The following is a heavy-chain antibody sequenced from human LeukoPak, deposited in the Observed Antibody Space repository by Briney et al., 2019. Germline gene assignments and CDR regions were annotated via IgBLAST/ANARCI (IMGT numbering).Heavy chain of an antibody. D-gene: IGHD4-17*01. Sequence: GGSLRLSCAASGFTFSNYGMSWVRQAPGKGLEWVAHIKQDGSEKYYVDSVKGRFTISRDNAKNSLYLQMNSLRAEDTAVYYCAIMEATVTTEIYHCDYWGQGTLVTVSS. CDR2: IKQDGSEK. J-gene: IGHJ4*02. CDR3: AIMEATVTTEIYHCDY. CDR1: GFTFSNYG. V-gene: IGHV3-7*01.